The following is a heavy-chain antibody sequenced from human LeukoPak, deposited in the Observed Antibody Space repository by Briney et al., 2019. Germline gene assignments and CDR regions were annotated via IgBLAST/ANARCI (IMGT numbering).Heavy chain of an antibody. D-gene: IGHD4-23*01. CDR2: TNPNSGGT. CDR1: GYTFTGYY. J-gene: IGHJ4*02. V-gene: IGHV1-2*02. CDR3: ARSFTVVTPWILGY. Sequence: ASVKVSCKASGYTFTGYYMHWVRQAPGQGLEWMGWTNPNSGGTNYAQKFQGRVTMTRDTSISTAYMELSRLRSDDTAVYYCARSFTVVTPWILGYWGQGTLVTVSS.